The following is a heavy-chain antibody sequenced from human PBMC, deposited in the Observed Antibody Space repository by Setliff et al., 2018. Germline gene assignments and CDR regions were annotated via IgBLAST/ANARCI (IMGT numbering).Heavy chain of an antibody. CDR2: INHDGIEK. J-gene: IGHJ5*02. CDR1: GFSFRDSW. V-gene: IGHV3-7*01. Sequence: GGSLRLSCAASGFSFRDSWMSWVRQAPGKGLEWVANINHDGIEKYYVDSVKGRFTISRDNAKNSLYLQMNSLRAEDTAVYYCVRGGEGRDDSDSGSWGQGTLVTVSS. D-gene: IGHD2-21*02. CDR3: VRGGEGRDDSDSGS.